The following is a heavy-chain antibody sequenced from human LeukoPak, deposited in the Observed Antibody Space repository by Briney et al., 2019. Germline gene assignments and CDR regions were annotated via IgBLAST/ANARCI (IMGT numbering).Heavy chain of an antibody. CDR1: GGSISSSSYY. J-gene: IGHJ4*02. CDR3: ARHAGITMIVVDY. CDR2: IYYNGST. V-gene: IGHV4-39*01. Sequence: SETLSLTCTVSGGSISSSSYYWGWIRQPPGKGLEWIGSIYYNGSTYYNPSLKSRVTISVDTSKNQFSLKLSSVTAADTAVYYCARHAGITMIVVDYWGQGTLVTVSS. D-gene: IGHD3-22*01.